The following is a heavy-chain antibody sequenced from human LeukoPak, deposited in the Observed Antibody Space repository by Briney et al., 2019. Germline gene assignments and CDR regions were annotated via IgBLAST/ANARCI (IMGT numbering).Heavy chain of an antibody. CDR3: ASAVSPEYYYYYYMDV. CDR2: INPNSGVT. J-gene: IGHJ6*03. Sequence: ASVKVSCKASGYTFTGYDMHWVRQAPGQGLECMGWINPNSGVTNYAPKFQGSVTMTRDTSISPGYMELSRLRSDDTAVYYCASAVSPEYYYYYYMDVWGKGTTVTVSS. V-gene: IGHV1-2*02. CDR1: GYTFTGYD.